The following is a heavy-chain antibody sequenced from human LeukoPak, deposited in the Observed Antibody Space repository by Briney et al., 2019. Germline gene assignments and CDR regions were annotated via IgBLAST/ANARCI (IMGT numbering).Heavy chain of an antibody. CDR1: GFTFSNYW. V-gene: IGHV3-74*01. CDR2: INTDGSST. J-gene: IGHJ4*02. CDR3: AREYTSSSTRVFDY. D-gene: IGHD6-6*01. Sequence: PGGSLRLSCAASGFTFSNYWMHWVRQAPGKGLVWVSRINTDGSSTTYADSVKGRFTTSRDNAKNTLYLQMSSLRAEDTAVYYCAREYTSSSTRVFDYWGQGTLVTVSS.